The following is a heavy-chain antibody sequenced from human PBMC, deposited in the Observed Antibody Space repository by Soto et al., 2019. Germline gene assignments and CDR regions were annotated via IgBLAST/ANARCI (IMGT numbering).Heavy chain of an antibody. J-gene: IGHJ6*02. Sequence: LGESLKISCKGSGYSFTSYWISWVRQMPGKGLEWMGRIDPSDSYTNYSPSFQGHVTISADKSISTAYLQWSSLKASDTAMYYCASDLPSIAARPTNLFYCYGLDVWGQGTTVTVSS. CDR1: GYSFTSYW. D-gene: IGHD6-6*01. CDR2: IDPSDSYT. CDR3: ASDLPSIAARPTNLFYCYGLDV. V-gene: IGHV5-10-1*01.